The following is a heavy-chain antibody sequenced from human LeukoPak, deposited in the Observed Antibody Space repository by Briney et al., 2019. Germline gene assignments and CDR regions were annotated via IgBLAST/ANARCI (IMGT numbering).Heavy chain of an antibody. J-gene: IGHJ4*02. D-gene: IGHD3-10*01. CDR1: GGSISSGGYH. CDR2: IFYSGST. CDR3: ARDRGSQDY. V-gene: IGHV4-30-4*01. Sequence: SETLSLTCTVSGGSISSGGYHWSWIRQPPGKGLEWIGCIFYSGSTYYNPSLKSRVSISGDTSKNQFSLKLSSVTAADTAVYYCARDRGSQDYWGQGTLVTVSS.